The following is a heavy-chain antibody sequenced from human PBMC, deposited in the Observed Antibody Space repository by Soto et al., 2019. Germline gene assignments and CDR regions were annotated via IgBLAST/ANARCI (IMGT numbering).Heavy chain of an antibody. CDR1: GFTFSSYA. D-gene: IGHD2-15*01. V-gene: IGHV3-30-3*01. CDR2: ISYDGSNK. CDR3: ARGAAYIGTGMDV. J-gene: IGHJ6*02. Sequence: GGSLRLSCASSGFTFSSYAMHWVRQAPGKGLEWVAVISYDGSNKYYADSVKGRFTISRDNSKNTLYLQMNSLRAEDTAVYYCARGAAYIGTGMDVWGQGTKVTVYS.